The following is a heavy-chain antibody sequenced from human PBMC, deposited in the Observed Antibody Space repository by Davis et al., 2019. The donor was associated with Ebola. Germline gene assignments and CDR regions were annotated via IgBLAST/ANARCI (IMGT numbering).Heavy chain of an antibody. CDR3: ARILHCSSTSCYLKYYYGMDV. V-gene: IGHV1-18*01. CDR1: GYTFTSYG. Sequence: ASVKVSCKASGYTFTSYGISWVRQAPGQGLEWMGWISAYNGNTNYAQKLQGRVTMTTDTSTSTAYMELRSLRSDDTAVYYCARILHCSSTSCYLKYYYGMDVWGQGTTVTVSS. CDR2: ISAYNGNT. D-gene: IGHD2-2*01. J-gene: IGHJ6*02.